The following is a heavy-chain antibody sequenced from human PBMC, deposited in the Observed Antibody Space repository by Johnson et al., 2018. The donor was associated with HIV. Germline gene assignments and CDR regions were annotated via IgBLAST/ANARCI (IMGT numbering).Heavy chain of an antibody. J-gene: IGHJ3*02. CDR2: INWNGGTT. Sequence: VQLVESGGGVVQPGGSLRLSCAASGFTFDDYGMSWVRQVPGKGLAWVSTINWNGGTTTYADSVTGRFTISRDNAKNSLYLQMNSLSADDTALYYCAKDIVAGYGESRGAFEIWGQGTMVTVSS. D-gene: IGHD4-17*01. V-gene: IGHV3-20*04. CDR3: AKDIVAGYGESRGAFEI. CDR1: GFTFDDYG.